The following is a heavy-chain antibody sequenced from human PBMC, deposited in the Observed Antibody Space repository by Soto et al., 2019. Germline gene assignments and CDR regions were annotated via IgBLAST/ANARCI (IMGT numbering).Heavy chain of an antibody. D-gene: IGHD6-19*01. J-gene: IGHJ5*01. CDR2: IYYSGST. Sequence: QVHLQESGPGLVKPSQTLSLTCTASGDSITIGGYYWSWIRHHPEKGLEWIGYIYYSGSTYYNPSLESPLTISVDTSKNQFSLNLRSVTAADTAVYYCARGSRGAVAAWFDSWGQGSLVTVSS. CDR1: GDSITIGGYY. V-gene: IGHV4-31*01. CDR3: ARGSRGAVAAWFDS.